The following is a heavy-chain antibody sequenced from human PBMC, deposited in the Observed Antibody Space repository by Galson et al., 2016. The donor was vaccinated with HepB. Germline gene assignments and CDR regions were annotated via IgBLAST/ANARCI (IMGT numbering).Heavy chain of an antibody. V-gene: IGHV3-74*01. CDR1: GFTFSDWD. Sequence: SLRLSCAASGFTFSDWDFHRVRQAPGKGLVWVSRINTDGSSTSYADSVKGRFTISRDNAKNTLYLQMNSLRAEDTAVYYCARGGSRPIDYWGQGTLVTVSS. CDR2: INTDGSST. D-gene: IGHD1-26*01. J-gene: IGHJ4*02. CDR3: ARGGSRPIDY.